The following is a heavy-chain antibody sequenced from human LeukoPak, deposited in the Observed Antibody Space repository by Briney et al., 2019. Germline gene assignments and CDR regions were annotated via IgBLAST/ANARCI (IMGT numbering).Heavy chain of an antibody. J-gene: IGHJ4*02. CDR3: ARAVVPAAVPYF. V-gene: IGHV3-74*03. Sequence: GGSLRLSCAGSGFIFSNFWMHWVRQAPGKGLVWVARINPDGSSTAYADSVKGRFTLSRDNARKTLFLQMNSLRVDDTAVYYCARAVVPAAVPYFWGQGTLVTVSP. D-gene: IGHD2-15*01. CDR1: GFIFSNFW. CDR2: INPDGSST.